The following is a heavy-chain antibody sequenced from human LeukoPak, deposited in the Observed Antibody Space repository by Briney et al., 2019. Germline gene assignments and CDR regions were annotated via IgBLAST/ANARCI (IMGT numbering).Heavy chain of an antibody. J-gene: IGHJ6*03. V-gene: IGHV3-23*01. Sequence: PGGSLRLSCAASGFTFSNYAMSWVRQAPGKGLEWVSTLGGGGIDTYYADSVKGRFTISRDNSKNTLYLQMNSLRAEDTAVNYCAKDRSQIYYNYYMDVWGKGTTVTVSS. CDR2: LGGGGIDT. CDR1: GFTFSNYA. CDR3: AKDRSQIYYNYYMDV. D-gene: IGHD1-26*01.